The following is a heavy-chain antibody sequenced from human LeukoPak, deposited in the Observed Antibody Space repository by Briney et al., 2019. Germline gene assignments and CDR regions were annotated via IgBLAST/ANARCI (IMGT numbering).Heavy chain of an antibody. CDR3: ARVSCSGGSCYLPLNWFDP. Sequence: ASVKVSCKTSGYTFTGYYMHWVRQAPGQGHEWMGWINPNSGGTNYAQKFQGRVTMTRDTSISTAYMELSRLRSDDTAVYYCARVSCSGGSCYLPLNWFDPWGQGTLVTVSS. CDR1: GYTFTGYY. V-gene: IGHV1-2*02. D-gene: IGHD2-15*01. J-gene: IGHJ5*02. CDR2: INPNSGGT.